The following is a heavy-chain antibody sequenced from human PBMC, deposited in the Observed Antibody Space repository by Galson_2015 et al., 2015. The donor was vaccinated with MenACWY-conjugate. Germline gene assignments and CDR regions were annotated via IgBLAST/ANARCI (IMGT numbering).Heavy chain of an antibody. D-gene: IGHD3-22*01. CDR1: GDSVSSKSAA. CDR3: ARDYTSGYVFDY. V-gene: IGHV6-1*01. J-gene: IGHJ4*02. CDR2: TYYRSKWYT. Sequence: CAISGDSVSSKSAAWNWIRQSPSRGLEWLGRTYYRSKWYTDYAVSVKSRITINPDTSKNQFSLQLNSVTPEDRAAYYCARDYTSGYVFDYWGQGTLVTVSS.